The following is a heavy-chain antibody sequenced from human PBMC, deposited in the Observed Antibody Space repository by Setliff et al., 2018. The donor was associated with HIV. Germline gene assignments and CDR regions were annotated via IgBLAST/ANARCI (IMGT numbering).Heavy chain of an antibody. CDR2: IYTFGDI. Sequence: TLSLTCTVSGASISSGAYYWSWVRQPAGKGLEWIGHIYTFGDISYNPSLKSRATISVDKSKNQFSLRLSSVTAADTAVYYCARDSGYSFGFNYFDYWGQGTLVTVSS. V-gene: IGHV4-61*09. J-gene: IGHJ4*02. D-gene: IGHD5-18*01. CDR3: ARDSGYSFGFNYFDY. CDR1: GASISSGAYY.